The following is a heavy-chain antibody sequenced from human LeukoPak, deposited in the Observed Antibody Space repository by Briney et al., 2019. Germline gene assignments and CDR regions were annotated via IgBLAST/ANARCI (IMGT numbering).Heavy chain of an antibody. J-gene: IGHJ4*02. CDR2: IRYDGSNK. D-gene: IGHD3-10*01. Sequence: GGSLRLSCASGFTFSSHGMHWVRQAPGKGLEWVAFIRYDGSNKYYADSVKGRFTISRDNSKNTLYLQMSSLRAEDTAVYYCAKVGDYYGSGKYSNFDYWGQGTLVTVSS. CDR1: GFTFSSHG. CDR3: AKVGDYYGSGKYSNFDY. V-gene: IGHV3-30*02.